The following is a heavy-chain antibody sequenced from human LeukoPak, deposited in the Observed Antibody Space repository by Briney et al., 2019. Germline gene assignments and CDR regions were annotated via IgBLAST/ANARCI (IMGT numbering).Heavy chain of an antibody. CDR2: VSSDGRTQ. CDR1: GFTFSSYG. J-gene: IGHJ4*02. Sequence: GGSLRLSCAASGFTFSSYGMHWVRQAPGKGLEWVALVSSDGRTQSYADFVKGRFSISRDNSKNTMSLQMNSLRSDDTAVYYCARGSVGTPPPFDFWGQGTLVTVSS. CDR3: ARGSVGTPPPFDF. D-gene: IGHD1-1*01. V-gene: IGHV3-30*19.